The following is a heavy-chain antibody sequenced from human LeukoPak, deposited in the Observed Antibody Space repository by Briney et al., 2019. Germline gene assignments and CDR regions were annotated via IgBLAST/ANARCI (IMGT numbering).Heavy chain of an antibody. CDR3: ALAPNSNWFDF. D-gene: IGHD2-8*01. V-gene: IGHV4-59*08. J-gene: IGHJ5*01. CDR2: IHYSGSS. Sequence: PSETLSLTCSVSGDSISSFYWNWIRQSPGKGLEWIGNIHYSGSSNRNPSLKSRVTISIDTSRKQFFLKLSSVTAADTAVYYCALAPNSNWFDFWGQGTLVTVSS. CDR1: GDSISSFY.